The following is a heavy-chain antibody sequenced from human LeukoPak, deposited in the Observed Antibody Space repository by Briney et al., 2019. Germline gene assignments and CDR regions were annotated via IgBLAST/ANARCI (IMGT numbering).Heavy chain of an antibody. CDR3: ARDYYGSGTETEY. D-gene: IGHD3-10*01. Sequence: RASVKVSCKASGYTFTGYGIFWVRQAPGQGLEWLGWISAYNGNTNYAQRLQGRVTMTTDTSTSTAYMELRSLRSDDTAVYYCARDYYGSGTETEYWGQGTLVTVSS. CDR1: GYTFTGYG. V-gene: IGHV1-18*01. J-gene: IGHJ4*02. CDR2: ISAYNGNT.